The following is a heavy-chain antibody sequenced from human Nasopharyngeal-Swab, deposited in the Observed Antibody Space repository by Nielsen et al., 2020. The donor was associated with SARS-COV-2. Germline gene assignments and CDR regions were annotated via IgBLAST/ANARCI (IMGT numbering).Heavy chain of an antibody. CDR2: IGPDGGGI. D-gene: IGHD1-26*01. CDR1: GFTFSSYW. CDR3: VRGTLTLPGLDY. J-gene: IGHJ4*02. Sequence: GESLKISCAASGFTFSSYWMSWVRQAPGKGLEYVSAIGPDGGGIFYADSVKGRFTISRDNSKNTVWLQMGSLRAEDMAVYYCVRGTLTLPGLDYWGQGALVTVSS. V-gene: IGHV3-64*02.